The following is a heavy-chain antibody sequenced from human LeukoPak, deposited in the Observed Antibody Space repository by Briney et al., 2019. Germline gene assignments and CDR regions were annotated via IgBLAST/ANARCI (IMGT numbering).Heavy chain of an antibody. CDR3: ARVSPMVRGVIDY. CDR2: IYHSGST. Sequence: SGTLSLTCAVSGGSISSSNWWSWVRQPPGKGLEWIGEIYHSGSTNYNPSLKSRVTISVDKSKSQFSLKLSSVTAADTAVYYCARVSPMVRGVIDYWGQGTLVTVSS. J-gene: IGHJ4*02. CDR1: GGSISSSNW. V-gene: IGHV4-4*02. D-gene: IGHD3-10*01.